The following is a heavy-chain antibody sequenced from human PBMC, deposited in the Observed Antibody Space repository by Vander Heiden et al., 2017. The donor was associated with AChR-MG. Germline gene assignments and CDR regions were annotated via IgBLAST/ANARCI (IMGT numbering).Heavy chain of an antibody. V-gene: IGHV1-69*04. CDR2: IIPMLNIV. D-gene: IGHD3-10*01. J-gene: IGHJ5*02. Sequence: QVQLVQSGAEVKKPGSAVKVSCKASGGTFSSYGISWVRPAPGQGLEWMGRIIPMLNIVNYAQKLQGRVTITADKSTSTAYMELSSLTSEDTAVYYCATFQFGSGSFYAWFDPWGQGTLVTVSS. CDR3: ATFQFGSGSFYAWFDP. CDR1: GGTFSSYG.